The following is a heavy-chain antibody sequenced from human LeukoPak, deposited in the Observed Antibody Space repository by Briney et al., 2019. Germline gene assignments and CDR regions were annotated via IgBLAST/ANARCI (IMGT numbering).Heavy chain of an antibody. CDR2: INWNSGSR. Sequence: PGGSLRLSFAVSGFTLDDYAIDSGRQVPGRGVGWVSGINWNSGSRGDADSVKGRVTTSRDNAKNSLYLQMNSLRAEDTAFYYCAINGGGDSGYGNFDYWGQGTLVTVSS. CDR1: GFTLDDYA. D-gene: IGHD5-12*01. J-gene: IGHJ4*02. V-gene: IGHV3-9*01. CDR3: AINGGGDSGYGNFDY.